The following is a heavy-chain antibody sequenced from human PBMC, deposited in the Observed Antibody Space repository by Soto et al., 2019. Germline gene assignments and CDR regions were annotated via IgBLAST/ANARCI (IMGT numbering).Heavy chain of an antibody. CDR3: ASVVVVPAAKGAFDI. J-gene: IGHJ3*02. D-gene: IGHD2-2*01. CDR2: IYSGGST. V-gene: IGHV3-53*01. CDR1: GFTVSSNY. Sequence: GGSLRLSCAASGFTVSSNYMSWVRQAPGKGLEWVSVIYSGGSTYYADSVKGRFTISRDNSKNTLYLQMNSLRAEDTAVYYCASVVVVPAAKGAFDIWGQGTMVTVS.